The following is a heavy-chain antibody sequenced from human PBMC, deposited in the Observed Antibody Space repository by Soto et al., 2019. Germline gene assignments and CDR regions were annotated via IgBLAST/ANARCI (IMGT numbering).Heavy chain of an antibody. V-gene: IGHV3-23*01. CDR1: GFKFSNYA. CDR3: AKDRRAGGNSAFYFDF. CDR2: ISATGGGT. J-gene: IGHJ4*02. D-gene: IGHD3-16*01. Sequence: GGSLRLSCAASGFKFSNYAMSWVRQAPGKGLEWVSLISATGGGTYYADSVKGRFTISRDNSHNTLYLQVHSLTAEDTAVYHCAKDRRAGGNSAFYFDFWGQGAQVTVSS.